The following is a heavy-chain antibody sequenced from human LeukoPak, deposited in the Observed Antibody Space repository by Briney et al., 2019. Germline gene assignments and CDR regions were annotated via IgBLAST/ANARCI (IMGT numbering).Heavy chain of an antibody. CDR1: GGSISSSSYY. CDR2: IYYSGST. CDR3: ARAFLRIAAAGTSWWFDP. J-gene: IGHJ5*02. V-gene: IGHV4-39*07. D-gene: IGHD6-13*01. Sequence: SETLSLTCTVSGGSISSSSYYWGWIRQPPGKGLEWIGSIYYSGSTYYNPSLKSRVTISVDTSKNQFSLKLSSVTAADTAVYYCARAFLRIAAAGTSWWFDPWGQGTLVTVSS.